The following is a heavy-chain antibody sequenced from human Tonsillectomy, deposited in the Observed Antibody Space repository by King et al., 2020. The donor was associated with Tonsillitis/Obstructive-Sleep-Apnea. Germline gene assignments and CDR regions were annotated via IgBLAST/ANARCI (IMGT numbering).Heavy chain of an antibody. CDR3: ARPNMVRGVIGVDYFDY. J-gene: IGHJ4*02. Sequence: VQLVESGGGVVQPGRSLRLSCAASGFTFSSYAMHWVRQAPGKGLEWVAGMSYDGSNKYYADSVKDRFTINRDNPKNTLYLQMNSLRAEDTAEYYCARPNMVRGVIGVDYFDYWGQGTLVTVSS. CDR1: GFTFSSYA. V-gene: IGHV3-30*04. CDR2: MSYDGSNK. D-gene: IGHD3-10*01.